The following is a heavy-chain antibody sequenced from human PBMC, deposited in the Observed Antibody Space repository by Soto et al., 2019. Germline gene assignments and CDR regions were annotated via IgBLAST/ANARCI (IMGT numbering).Heavy chain of an antibody. CDR1: GGTFSSYA. Sequence: SVKVSCKASGGTFSSYAISWVRQAPGQGLEWVGGIIPIFGTANYAQKFQGRVTITADESTSTAYMELSSLRSEDTAVYYCARERYCSSTSCYFLGYWGQGTLVTVSS. J-gene: IGHJ4*02. V-gene: IGHV1-69*13. CDR2: IIPIFGTA. D-gene: IGHD2-2*01. CDR3: ARERYCSSTSCYFLGY.